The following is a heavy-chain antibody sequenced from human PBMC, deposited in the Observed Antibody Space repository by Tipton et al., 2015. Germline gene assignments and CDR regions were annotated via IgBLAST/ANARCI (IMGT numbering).Heavy chain of an antibody. CDR3: ARQSGESSGWPSAFDI. CDR2: IHYGGNT. D-gene: IGHD6-19*01. CDR1: GDSISRSNYY. V-gene: IGHV4-39*01. J-gene: IGHJ3*02. Sequence: GLVKPSEILSLTCTVSGDSISRSNYYWGWIRQPPGMGLEWIASIHYGGNTHYNPSLMSRVTISVDTSKNQLSLKLSSVTAADTAVYYCARQSGESSGWPSAFDIWGQGTMVTVSS.